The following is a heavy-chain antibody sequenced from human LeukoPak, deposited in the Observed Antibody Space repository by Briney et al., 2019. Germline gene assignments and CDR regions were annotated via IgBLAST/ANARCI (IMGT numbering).Heavy chain of an antibody. CDR1: GYTFTGYY. J-gene: IGHJ5*02. CDR3: ARGGDSSSWYGWFDP. Sequence: GASVKVSCKASGYTFTGYYMHWVRQAPGQGLEWMGWINPNSGGTIYAQKFQGRVTMTRDTPISTAYMELSRLRSDDTAVYYCARGGDSSSWYGWFDPWGQGTLVTVSS. V-gene: IGHV1-2*02. CDR2: INPNSGGT. D-gene: IGHD6-13*01.